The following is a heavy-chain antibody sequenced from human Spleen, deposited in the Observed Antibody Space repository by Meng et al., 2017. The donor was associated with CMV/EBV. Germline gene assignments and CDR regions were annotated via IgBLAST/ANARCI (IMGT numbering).Heavy chain of an antibody. CDR1: GFTVSSTY. CDR3: ARDRAVYYDRSDYYGVLDY. J-gene: IGHJ4*02. D-gene: IGHD3-22*01. Sequence: ETLSLTCAASGFTVSSTYMSWVRQAPGKGLEWVSVIFGSGTTVYPDSVKGRFTISRDNSKNTVYLQMNSLKLEDTAVYYCARDRAVYYDRSDYYGVLDYWGQGTLVTVSS. V-gene: IGHV3-66*03. CDR2: IFGSGTT.